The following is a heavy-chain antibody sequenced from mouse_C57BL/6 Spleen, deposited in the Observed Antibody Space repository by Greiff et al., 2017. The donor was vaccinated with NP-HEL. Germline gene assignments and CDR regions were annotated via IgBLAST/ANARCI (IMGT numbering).Heavy chain of an antibody. CDR2: IDPSDSYT. V-gene: IGHV1-59*01. D-gene: IGHD2-3*01. CDR3: ARRDGFDY. Sequence: QVQLQQSGAELVRPGTSVKLSCKASGYTFTSYWMHWVKQRPGQGLEWIGVIDPSDSYTNYNQKFKGKATLTVDTSSSTAYMQLSSLTSEDSAVYYCARRDGFDYWGQGTTLTVSS. J-gene: IGHJ2*01. CDR1: GYTFTSYW.